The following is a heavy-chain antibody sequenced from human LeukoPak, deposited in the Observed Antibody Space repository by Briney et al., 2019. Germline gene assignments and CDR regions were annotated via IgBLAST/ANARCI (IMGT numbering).Heavy chain of an antibody. J-gene: IGHJ4*02. V-gene: IGHV3-9*01. CDR1: GFTFDDYA. Sequence: GGSLRLSCAASGFTFDDYAMHWVRQAPGKGLEWVSGISWNSGSIGYADSVKGRFTISRDNPKNTLYLQMSSLRADDTAVYYCAKDKLRGSYDSSYFDYWGQGTLVTVSS. CDR3: AKDKLRGSYDSSYFDY. D-gene: IGHD1-26*01. CDR2: ISWNSGSI.